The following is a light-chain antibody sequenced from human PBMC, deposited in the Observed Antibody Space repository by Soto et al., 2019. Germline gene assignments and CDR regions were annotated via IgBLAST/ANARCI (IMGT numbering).Light chain of an antibody. J-gene: IGKJ1*01. CDR3: QQSYTASRA. V-gene: IGKV4-1*01. Sequence: DIVMTQSPDSLAVSLGERATINCKSSQSVLSSSNNKNYFAWYQQKSGQPPKLLISWASTRESGVPDRFSGSGSETDFTLSISSLQAEDVAVYYCQQSYTASRAFGQGTKVEIK. CDR2: WAS. CDR1: QSVLSSSNNKNY.